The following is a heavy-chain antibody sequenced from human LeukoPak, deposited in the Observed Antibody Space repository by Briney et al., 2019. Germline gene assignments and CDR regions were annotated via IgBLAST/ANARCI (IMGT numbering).Heavy chain of an antibody. CDR2: ISAYNGNT. CDR1: GYTFTSYG. J-gene: IGHJ5*02. CDR3: ARDPDLDCSGGSCYYNWFDP. V-gene: IGHV1-18*01. Sequence: ASVKVSCKASGYTFTSYGISWVRQAPGQGLEWMGWISAYNGNTNYAQKLQGRVTMTTDTPTSTAYMELRSLRSDDTAVYYCARDPDLDCSGGSCYYNWFDPWGQGTLVTVSS. D-gene: IGHD2-15*01.